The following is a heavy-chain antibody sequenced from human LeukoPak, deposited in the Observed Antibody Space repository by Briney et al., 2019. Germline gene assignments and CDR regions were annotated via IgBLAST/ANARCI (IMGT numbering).Heavy chain of an antibody. J-gene: IGHJ4*02. CDR3: ATDRQWFGELGYYFDY. V-gene: IGHV3-15*01. CDR1: GLTFSNAW. D-gene: IGHD3-10*01. CDR2: IKRKTDGGTT. Sequence: GSLRLSCAASGLTFSNAWMSWVRQAPGKGLEWVGRIKRKTDGGTTDYAAPVKGRFTISRDDSKNMLYLQMNSLKTEDTAVYYCATDRQWFGELGYYFDYWGQGTLVTVSS.